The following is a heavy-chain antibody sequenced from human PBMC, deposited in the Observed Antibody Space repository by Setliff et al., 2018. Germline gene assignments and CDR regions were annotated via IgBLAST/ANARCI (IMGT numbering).Heavy chain of an antibody. CDR2: INPSGTT. V-gene: IGHV4-34*01. D-gene: IGHD3-16*01. CDR3: RFWSYVYKNDY. Sequence: PSETLSLTCTFYGGPFSDYYWGWVRQTPGKGLEWIAEINPSGTTNYIPSLKSRLTISVDTSKRQFSLKLISVTAADTAVYYCRFWSYVYKNDYWAQGTLVTVS. CDR1: GGPFSDYY. J-gene: IGHJ4*02.